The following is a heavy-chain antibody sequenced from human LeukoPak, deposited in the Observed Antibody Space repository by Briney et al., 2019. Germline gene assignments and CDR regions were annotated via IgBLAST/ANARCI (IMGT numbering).Heavy chain of an antibody. V-gene: IGHV4-59*01. CDR1: GDSIRSDY. CDR3: ARAARSWSFDY. Sequence: SETLSLTCTVSGDSIRSDYWSWIRQPPGKELEWIGYIYYSGSTNYNPSLKSRVTISVDTSKNQFSLKLSSVTAADTAVYYCARAARSWSFDYWGQGTLVTVS. J-gene: IGHJ4*02. D-gene: IGHD6-13*01. CDR2: IYYSGST.